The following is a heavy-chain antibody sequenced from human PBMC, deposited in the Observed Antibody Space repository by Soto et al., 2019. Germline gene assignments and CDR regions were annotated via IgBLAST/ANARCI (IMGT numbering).Heavy chain of an antibody. Sequence: ASVKVSCKASGGTFSSYTISWVRQAPGQGLEWMGRINASNGNTKYSQKFQGRVTITRDTSASTAYMELSSLRSEDTAVYYCARDGTMVRSFDYWGQGTLVTVSS. V-gene: IGHV1-3*01. CDR2: INASNGNT. J-gene: IGHJ4*02. D-gene: IGHD3-10*01. CDR1: GGTFSSYT. CDR3: ARDGTMVRSFDY.